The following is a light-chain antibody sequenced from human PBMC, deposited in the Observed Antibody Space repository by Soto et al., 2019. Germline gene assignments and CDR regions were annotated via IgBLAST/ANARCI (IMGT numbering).Light chain of an antibody. CDR3: AAWDDSLGGHVV. Sequence: QSVLTQPPSASGTPGQRVTISCSGSSSNIGSNYVYWYQQLPGTAPKLLIYRNNQRPSGVPDRCSGSKSGTSASLAISGLRSEDEADYYCAAWDDSLGGHVVFGGGTKLTVL. V-gene: IGLV1-47*01. CDR2: RNN. J-gene: IGLJ2*01. CDR1: SSNIGSNY.